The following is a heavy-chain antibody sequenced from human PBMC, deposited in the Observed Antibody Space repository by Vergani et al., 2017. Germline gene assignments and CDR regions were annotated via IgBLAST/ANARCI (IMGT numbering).Heavy chain of an antibody. CDR3: ARIRNRLSFNGMDV. J-gene: IGHJ6*02. CDR2: IDWDDDK. CDR1: GFSLSTSGMC. Sequence: QVTLRESGPALVKPTQTLTLTCTFSGFSLSTSGMCVSWIRQPPGKALEWLARIDWDDDKYYSTSLKTRLTISKDTSKNQVVLTMTNMDPVDTATYYCARIRNRLSFNGMDVWGQGTTVTVSS. D-gene: IGHD1-14*01. V-gene: IGHV2-70*15.